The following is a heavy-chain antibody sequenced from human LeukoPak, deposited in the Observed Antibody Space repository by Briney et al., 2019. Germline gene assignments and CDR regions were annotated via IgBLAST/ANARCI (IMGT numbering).Heavy chain of an antibody. V-gene: IGHV3-48*03. CDR3: ARGSNTYFLD. Sequence: GGSLRLSCAASGFTFSSYEMNWVRQAPGKGLQRVSYISRRGSTIYYADSVKGRFTISRDNAKNSLYLQMNSLRAEDTAVYYCARGSNTYFLDWGQGTLVTVSS. D-gene: IGHD1-26*01. CDR2: ISRRGSTI. CDR1: GFTFSSYE. J-gene: IGHJ1*01.